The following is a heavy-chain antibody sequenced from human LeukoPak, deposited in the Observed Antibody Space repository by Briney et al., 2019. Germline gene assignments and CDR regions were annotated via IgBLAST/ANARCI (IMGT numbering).Heavy chain of an antibody. Sequence: KPGGSLRLSCAASGFTFSSYTMNWVRQAPGKGLEWVSSISSDSNYIYYADSVKGRFTISRDNAWNSLYLQMNSLRAEDTAVYYCVRKENILTGYYDHWGQGTLVTVSS. CDR3: VRKENILTGYYDH. CDR2: ISSDSNYI. J-gene: IGHJ5*02. D-gene: IGHD3-9*01. V-gene: IGHV3-21*01. CDR1: GFTFSSYT.